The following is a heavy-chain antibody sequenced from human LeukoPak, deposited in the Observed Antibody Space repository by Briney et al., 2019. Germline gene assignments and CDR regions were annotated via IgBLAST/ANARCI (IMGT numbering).Heavy chain of an antibody. J-gene: IGHJ4*02. CDR3: ARGAYGDYDY. Sequence: PGGSLRLSCVASEFNFFSYGMQWVRQAPGKGLEWVSAISARGDSTYYADSVEGRFTISRDNSKNTLYLQMNSLRAEDTALYYCARGAYGDYDYWGQGTLVTVSS. CDR2: ISARGDST. V-gene: IGHV3-23*01. CDR1: EFNFFSYG. D-gene: IGHD4-17*01.